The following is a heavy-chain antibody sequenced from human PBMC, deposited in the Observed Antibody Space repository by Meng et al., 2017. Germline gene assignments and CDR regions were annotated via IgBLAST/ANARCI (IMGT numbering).Heavy chain of an antibody. Sequence: GESLKISCAASGFTFSSYAMSWVRQAPGKGLEGGSAISGSGGSTYNADSVKGRFTISRDNSKNTLYLQMNSLRAEDTAVYYCAGTSTVTTYWDYWGQGTLVTVSS. CDR3: AGTSTVTTYWDY. J-gene: IGHJ4*02. V-gene: IGHV3-23*01. CDR1: GFTFSSYA. CDR2: ISGSGGST. D-gene: IGHD4-17*01.